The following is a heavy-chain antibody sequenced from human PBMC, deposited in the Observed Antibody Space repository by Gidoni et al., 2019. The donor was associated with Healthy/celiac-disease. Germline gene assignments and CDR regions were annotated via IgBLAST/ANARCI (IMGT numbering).Heavy chain of an antibody. CDR2: IKSKTDGGTT. V-gene: IGHV3-15*01. CDR3: TTYTPSYDFWSDDAFDI. Sequence: EVQLVESGGGLVKLGGSLRLSCAASGFTCSNAWMSWVRQAPGKGLEWVGRIKSKTDGGTTDYAAPVKGRFTISRDDSKNTLYLQMTSLKTEDTAVYYCTTYTPSYDFWSDDAFDIWGQGTMVTVSS. J-gene: IGHJ3*02. D-gene: IGHD3-3*01. CDR1: GFTCSNAW.